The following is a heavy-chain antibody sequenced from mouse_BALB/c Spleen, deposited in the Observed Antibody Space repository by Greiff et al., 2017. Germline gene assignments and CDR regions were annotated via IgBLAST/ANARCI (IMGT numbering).Heavy chain of an antibody. Sequence: VQLQQSGPELVKPGASVKVSCKASGYAFTSYNMYWVKQSHGKSLEWIGYIDPYNGGTSYNQKFKGKATLTVDKSSSTAYMHLNSLTSEDSAVYYCARQDYDGSSYGWYFDGWGEGTTVTVSS. D-gene: IGHD1-1*01. CDR3: ARQDYDGSSYGWYFDG. V-gene: IGHV1S135*01. CDR1: GYAFTSYN. CDR2: IDPYNGGT. J-gene: IGHJ1*01.